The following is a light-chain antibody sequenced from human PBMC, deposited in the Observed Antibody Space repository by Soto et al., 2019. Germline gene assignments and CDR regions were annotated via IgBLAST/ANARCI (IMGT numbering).Light chain of an antibody. J-gene: IGKJ1*01. CDR2: DAS. CDR1: QSVSGY. V-gene: IGKV3-11*01. Sequence: DIVLTQSPVTLSLYPGERATLSCRASQSVSGYLVWYQQKPGQAPRLLIYDASTRAAGIPARFIGSGSGTDFTLTISSLEPEDFAVYYCQQRSNWPRTFGQGTKVDIK. CDR3: QQRSNWPRT.